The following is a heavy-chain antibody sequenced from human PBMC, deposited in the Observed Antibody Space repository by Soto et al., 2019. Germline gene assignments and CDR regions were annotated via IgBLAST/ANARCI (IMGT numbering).Heavy chain of an antibody. J-gene: IGHJ5*02. CDR3: ARLSGNAYWFDP. CDR1: GGSTSSDNY. V-gene: IGHV4-39*01. CDR2: IYYSGNT. Sequence: PSETLSLTCTVSGGSTSSDNYWSWIRQPPGKGLEWIGHIYYSGNTDYNPSLKSRVTISVDTSKNQFSLKLSSVTAADTAVYYCARLSGNAYWFDPWGQGTLVTVSS. D-gene: IGHD6-13*01.